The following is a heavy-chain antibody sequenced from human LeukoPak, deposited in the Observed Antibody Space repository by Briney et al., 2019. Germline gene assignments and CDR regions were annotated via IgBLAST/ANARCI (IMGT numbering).Heavy chain of an antibody. J-gene: IGHJ4*02. V-gene: IGHV3-23*01. D-gene: IGHD2-2*01. CDR3: AKDDEDSSSSDY. CDR2: ISGSGGST. Sequence: GGSLRLSCAASGFTFSSYAMSWVRQAPGKGLDWVSAISGSGGSTYYADSVKGRFTISRDNSKNTLYLQMNSLRAEDTAVYYCAKDDEDSSSSDYWGQGTLVTVPS. CDR1: GFTFSSYA.